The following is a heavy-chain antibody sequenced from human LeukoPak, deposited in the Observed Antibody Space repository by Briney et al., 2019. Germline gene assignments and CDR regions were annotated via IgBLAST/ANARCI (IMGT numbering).Heavy chain of an antibody. J-gene: IGHJ3*01. V-gene: IGHV3-7*03. CDR2: IKQDGNQK. CDR3: ARGPQVGAFDL. D-gene: IGHD1-26*01. CDR1: GFTFGSFW. Sequence: GSLRLSCVASGFTFGSFWMSWVRQAPGKGLEWVANIKQDGNQKYYVDSVKGRFTISRDNTKNSLYLQMNSLRAEDTAVYYCARGPQVGAFDLWGQGTMVTVSS.